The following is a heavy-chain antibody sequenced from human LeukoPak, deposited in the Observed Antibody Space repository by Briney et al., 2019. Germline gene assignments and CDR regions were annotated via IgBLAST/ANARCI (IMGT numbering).Heavy chain of an antibody. CDR3: ARDEGAQYSSSWYSLAIDY. CDR1: GFTFSSYW. J-gene: IGHJ4*02. Sequence: PGGSLRLSCAASGFTFSSYWVSWVRQAPGKGLEWVANIKQDGSEKYYVDSVKGRFTISRDNAKNSLYLQMNSLRAEDTAVYYCARDEGAQYSSSWYSLAIDYWGQGTLVTVSS. D-gene: IGHD6-13*01. CDR2: IKQDGSEK. V-gene: IGHV3-7*01.